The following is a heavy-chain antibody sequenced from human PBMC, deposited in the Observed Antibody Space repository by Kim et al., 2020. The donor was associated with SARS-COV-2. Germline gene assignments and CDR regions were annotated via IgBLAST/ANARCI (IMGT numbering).Heavy chain of an antibody. D-gene: IGHD3-22*01. CDR2: IYTSGST. CDR1: GGSISSYY. J-gene: IGHJ6*02. CDR3: ARGGMIVSLNYYYGMDV. Sequence: SETLSLTCTVSGGSISSYYWSWIRQPAGKGLEWIGRIYTSGSTNYNPSLKSRVTMSVDTSKNQFSLKLSSVTAADTAVYYCARGGMIVSLNYYYGMDVWGQGTTVTVSS. V-gene: IGHV4-4*07.